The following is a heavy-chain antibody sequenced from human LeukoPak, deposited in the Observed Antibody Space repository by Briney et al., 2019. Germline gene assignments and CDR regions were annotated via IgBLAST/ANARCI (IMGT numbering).Heavy chain of an antibody. D-gene: IGHD3-10*01. Sequence: SPRLSCAASGFTFSRYWMSWVRQTPGKRLEWVANIKPDVSAPNRVNSMRGRITLSRDNAKEVLYLQMNSLTAEDTAVYYCAREGVPFARDYWGQGNLGTVSS. CDR2: IKPDVSAP. CDR3: AREGVPFARDY. J-gene: IGHJ4*02. V-gene: IGHV3-7*01. CDR1: GFTFSRYW.